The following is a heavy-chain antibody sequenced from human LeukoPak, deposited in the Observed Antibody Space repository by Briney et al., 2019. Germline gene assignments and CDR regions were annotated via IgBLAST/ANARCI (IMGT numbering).Heavy chain of an antibody. Sequence: GGSLRLSCAASGFTFSNAWMSWVRQAPGKGLEWVGRIKSKTDGGTTDYAAPVKGRFTISRDDSKNTLYLQMNSLKTEDTAVYYCTTEPSWVVPAANDYWGQGTLVTVSS. CDR1: GFTFSNAW. J-gene: IGHJ4*02. CDR2: IKSKTDGGTT. V-gene: IGHV3-15*01. CDR3: TTEPSWVVPAANDY. D-gene: IGHD2-2*01.